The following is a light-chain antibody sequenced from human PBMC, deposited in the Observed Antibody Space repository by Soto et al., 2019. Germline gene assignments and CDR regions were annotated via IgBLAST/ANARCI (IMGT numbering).Light chain of an antibody. V-gene: IGKV3-20*01. CDR1: QSVSSSY. Sequence: EIVLTQSPGTLSLSPGERATLSCRASQSVSSSYLAWYQQKPGQAPRLLIYGASSRATGIPDRFSGSGSGTDLTLTISRLEPEEFAVYYCQQYGSAPWTFGQGTKGEIK. J-gene: IGKJ1*01. CDR2: GAS. CDR3: QQYGSAPWT.